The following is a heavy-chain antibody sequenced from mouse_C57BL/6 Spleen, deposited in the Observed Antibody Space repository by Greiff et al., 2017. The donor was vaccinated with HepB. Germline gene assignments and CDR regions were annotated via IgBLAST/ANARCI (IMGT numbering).Heavy chain of an antibody. CDR3: ARGGEKDGYGGFDY. CDR1: GYSITSGYY. V-gene: IGHV3-6*01. D-gene: IGHD2-2*01. CDR2: ISYDGSN. Sequence: EVKLVESGPGLVKPSQSLSLTCSVTGYSITSGYYWNWIRQFPGNKLEWMGYISYDGSNNYNPSLKNRISITRDTSKNQFFLKLNSVTTEDTATYYCARGGEKDGYGGFDYWGQGTTLTVSS. J-gene: IGHJ2*01.